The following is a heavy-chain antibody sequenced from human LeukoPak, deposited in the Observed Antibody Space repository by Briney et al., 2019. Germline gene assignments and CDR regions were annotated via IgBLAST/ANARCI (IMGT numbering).Heavy chain of an antibody. CDR2: ISGSGDRT. V-gene: IGHV3-23*01. J-gene: IGHJ6*02. Sequence: TGGSLRLSCAASALTFSSHAMSWVRQAPGKGLEWVSSISGSGDRTIYADSVKGRFTISRDNSKNTLYLQMNSLRAEDTAVYYCAKADYGSTPYYYGMDVWGQGTTVTVSS. CDR1: ALTFSSHA. D-gene: IGHD4-17*01. CDR3: AKADYGSTPYYYGMDV.